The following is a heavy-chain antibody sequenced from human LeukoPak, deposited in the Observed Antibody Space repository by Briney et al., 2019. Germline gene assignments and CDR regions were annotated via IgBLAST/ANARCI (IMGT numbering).Heavy chain of an antibody. CDR2: LIPILDIA. J-gene: IGHJ6*02. Sequence: SVKVYCKASGAPFSSYTIIWVRKAPGQVLEWMGRLIPILDIANYAQKFQGRVTITADKSTSTAYMELSSLRSEDTAVYYCARDPHDKEYDFWSGYYGMDVWGQGTTVTVSS. D-gene: IGHD3-3*01. V-gene: IGHV1-69*04. CDR1: GAPFSSYT. CDR3: ARDPHDKEYDFWSGYYGMDV.